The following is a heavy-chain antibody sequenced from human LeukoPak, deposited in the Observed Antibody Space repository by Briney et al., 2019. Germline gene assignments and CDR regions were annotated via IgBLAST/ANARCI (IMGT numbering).Heavy chain of an antibody. J-gene: IGHJ4*02. V-gene: IGHV4-4*09. Sequence: PSETLSLTCTVSGGSISSYYWSWIRQPPGKGLEWIGYIYTSGSTNYNPSLKSRVTISVDTSMNQFSLKLSSVTAADTAVYYCARQLGATTQGFDYWGQGTLVTVSS. CDR2: IYTSGST. D-gene: IGHD1-26*01. CDR3: ARQLGATTQGFDY. CDR1: GGSISSYY.